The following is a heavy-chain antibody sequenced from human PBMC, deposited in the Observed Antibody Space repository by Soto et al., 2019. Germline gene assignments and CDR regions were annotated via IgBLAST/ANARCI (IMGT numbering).Heavy chain of an antibody. CDR2: ISAYNGNT. V-gene: IGHV1-18*01. CDR3: ARWDSSGYYLIPDDY. J-gene: IGHJ4*02. Sequence: ASVKVSCKASGYTFTSYGISWVRQAPGQGLEWMGWISAYNGNTNFAQKLQGRVTMTTDTSTSTAYMELRSLRSDDTAVYYCARWDSSGYYLIPDDYWGQGTLVTVSS. CDR1: GYTFTSYG. D-gene: IGHD3-22*01.